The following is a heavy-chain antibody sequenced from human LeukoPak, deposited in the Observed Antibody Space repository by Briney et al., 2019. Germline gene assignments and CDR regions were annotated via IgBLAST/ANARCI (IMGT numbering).Heavy chain of an antibody. CDR3: AKVFVLMRGTPENWFDP. Sequence: GGSLRPSRAASGFTFSSYWMSWVRQAPGKGLEWVAVISDHGSEKYYADSVRGRFTISRDNSMDTLHLQMNSLRDEDTAIYFCAKVFVLMRGTPENWFDPWGQGTLVTVSS. J-gene: IGHJ5*02. CDR2: ISDHGSEK. D-gene: IGHD1-14*01. CDR1: GFTFSSYW. V-gene: IGHV3-30*18.